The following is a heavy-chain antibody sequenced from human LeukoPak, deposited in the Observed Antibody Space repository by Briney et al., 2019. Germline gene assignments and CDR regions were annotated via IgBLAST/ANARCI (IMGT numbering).Heavy chain of an antibody. Sequence: SGRSLRLSCAGSAFTFNSFAMHWVRVAPGKGLEWVAAISYDGEEEFYADSVRGRFTISRDNSKSTLHLQMDSLRAEDTAVFYCARAHCSSTGCPPDHWGQGTLVIVSS. J-gene: IGHJ4*02. CDR2: ISYDGEEE. CDR1: AFTFNSFA. V-gene: IGHV3-30*08. D-gene: IGHD2-2*01. CDR3: ARAHCSSTGCPPDH.